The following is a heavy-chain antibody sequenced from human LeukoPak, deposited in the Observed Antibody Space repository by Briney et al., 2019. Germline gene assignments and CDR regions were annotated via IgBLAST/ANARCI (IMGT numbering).Heavy chain of an antibody. CDR1: GFTFSSYG. Sequence: PGRSLRLSCAASGFTFSSYGMHWVRQAPGKGLEWVAVISYDGSNKYHADSVKGRFTISRDNSKNTLYLQMNSLRAEDTAVYYCAKVGYCSGGSCLYWYFDLWGRGTLVTVSS. V-gene: IGHV3-30*18. CDR2: ISYDGSNK. CDR3: AKVGYCSGGSCLYWYFDL. D-gene: IGHD2-15*01. J-gene: IGHJ2*01.